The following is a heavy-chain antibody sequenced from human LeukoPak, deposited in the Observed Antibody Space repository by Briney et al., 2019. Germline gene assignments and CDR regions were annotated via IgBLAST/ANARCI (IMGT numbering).Heavy chain of an antibody. CDR3: ARRFCSGGSCSTRPLDY. V-gene: IGHV3-23*01. CDR2: ISGSGGST. D-gene: IGHD2-15*01. CDR1: GFTFSSYA. J-gene: IGHJ4*02. Sequence: PGGSLRLSCAASGFTFSSYAMSWVRQAPGKGLEWVSAISGSGGSTYYADSVKGRFTISRDNSKNTLYLQMNSLRAEDTAVYYCARRFCSGGSCSTRPLDYWGQGTLVTVSS.